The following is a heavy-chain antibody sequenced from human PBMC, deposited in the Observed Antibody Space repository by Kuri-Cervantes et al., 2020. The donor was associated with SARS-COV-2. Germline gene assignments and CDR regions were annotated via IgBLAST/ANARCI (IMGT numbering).Heavy chain of an antibody. Sequence: LSLTCAASGFTFDDYAMHWVRQAPGKGLEWVSGISWNSGSIGYADSVKGRFTISRDNAKNSLYLQMNSLRAEDTALYYCAVAAADTDYYYGMDVWGQGTTVTVSS. CDR1: GFTFDDYA. D-gene: IGHD6-13*01. J-gene: IGHJ6*02. CDR3: AVAAADTDYYYGMDV. CDR2: ISWNSGSI. V-gene: IGHV3-9*01.